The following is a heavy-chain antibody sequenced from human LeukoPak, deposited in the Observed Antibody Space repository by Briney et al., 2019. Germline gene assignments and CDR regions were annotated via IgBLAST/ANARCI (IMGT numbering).Heavy chain of an antibody. CDR2: INSDGSST. D-gene: IGHD6-13*01. J-gene: IGHJ4*02. Sequence: PGGSLRLSCAASGFTFSSYGMHCVRQAPGKGLVWVSRINSDGSSTSYADSVKGRFTISRDNAKNTLYLQMNSLRAEDTAVYYCARATVDSSSWYFNYWGQGTLVTVSS. CDR1: GFTFSSYG. V-gene: IGHV3-74*01. CDR3: ARATVDSSSWYFNY.